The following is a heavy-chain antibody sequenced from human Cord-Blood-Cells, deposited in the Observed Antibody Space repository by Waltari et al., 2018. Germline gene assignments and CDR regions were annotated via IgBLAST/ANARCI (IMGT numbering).Heavy chain of an antibody. CDR3: ARHKTPSYCYYYYMDG. J-gene: IGHJ6*03. Sequence: EVQLVQSGAEVKKPGESLKISCKGSGYSFTSYWIGWVRQMPGKGLEWMGVICPVDSDTRYSPSFQGQVTISADKSISTAYLQWSSLKASDTAMYYCARHKTPSYCYYYYMDGWGKGTTVTVSS. CDR1: GYSFTSYW. CDR2: ICPVDSDT. V-gene: IGHV5-51*01.